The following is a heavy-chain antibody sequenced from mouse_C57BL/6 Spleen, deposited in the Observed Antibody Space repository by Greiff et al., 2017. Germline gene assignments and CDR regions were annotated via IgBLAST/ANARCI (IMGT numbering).Heavy chain of an antibody. J-gene: IGHJ2*01. Sequence: VQLKQPGAELVMPGASVKLSCKASGYTFTSYWMHWVKQRPGQGLEWIGEIDPSDSYTNYNQKFKGKSTLTVDKSSSTAYMQLSSLTSEDSAVYYCARELSNSGYYFDDWGQGTTLTVSS. CDR1: GYTFTSYW. V-gene: IGHV1-69*01. CDR2: IDPSDSYT. CDR3: ARELSNSGYYFDD. D-gene: IGHD1-2*01.